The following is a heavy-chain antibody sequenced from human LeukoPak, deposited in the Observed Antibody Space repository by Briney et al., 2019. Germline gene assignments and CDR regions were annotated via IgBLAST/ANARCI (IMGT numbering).Heavy chain of an antibody. V-gene: IGHV1-2*02. Sequence: ASVKVSCKASGYTFTGYYIHRVRQAPGQGFEWMGWIHPNSGATGYAQNFQGRVTMTRDTSISTAYMDLSRLRSDDTAVYYCARNTAPGYGLDVWGQGTPVTVSS. CDR2: IHPNSGAT. CDR1: GYTFTGYY. D-gene: IGHD5-18*01. CDR3: ARNTAPGYGLDV. J-gene: IGHJ6*02.